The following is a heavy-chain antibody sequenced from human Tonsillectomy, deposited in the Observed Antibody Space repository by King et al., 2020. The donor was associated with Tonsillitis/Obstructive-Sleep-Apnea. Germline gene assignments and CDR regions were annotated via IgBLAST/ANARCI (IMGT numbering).Heavy chain of an antibody. V-gene: IGHV3-74*01. CDR1: GFTFSSYW. J-gene: IGHJ4*02. CDR2: INSDGSRT. Sequence: VQLVESGGGLVQPGGSLRLSCAASGFTFSSYWMHWVRQAPGKGLVWVSRINSDGSRTNYADSVKGRFTISRDNAKNTLYLQMNSLRAEDTAVYYCARVLFNISTVTTGYWGQGTLVTVSS. CDR3: ARVLFNISTVTTGY. D-gene: IGHD4-17*01.